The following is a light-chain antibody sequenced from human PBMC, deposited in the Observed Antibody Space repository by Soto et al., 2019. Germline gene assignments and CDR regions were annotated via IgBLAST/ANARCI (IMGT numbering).Light chain of an antibody. CDR2: AAS. V-gene: IGKV1-6*01. CDR3: LQEYNYPWT. CDR1: QGIRND. J-gene: IGKJ1*01. Sequence: MQMTQSPSSLSACVGDRVTITFRSSQGIRNDLGWYQQKPGKAPKLVIYAASSLQSGVPSRFSGSGSGTDFTLTISSLKNEDFATYYCLQEYNYPWTFGQGTKVDIK.